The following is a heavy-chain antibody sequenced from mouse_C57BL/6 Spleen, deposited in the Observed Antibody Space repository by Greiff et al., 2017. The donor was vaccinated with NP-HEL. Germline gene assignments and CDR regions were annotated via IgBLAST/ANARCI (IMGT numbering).Heavy chain of an antibody. CDR2: IWWDDDK. V-gene: IGHV8-8*01. Sequence: QVTLNVCGPGILQPSQTLSLTCSFSGFSLRTFGMGVGWFRQPSGKGLEWLAHIWWDDDKYYNPALKSRLTISKDTSKNQVFLKIANVDTADTATYYCARKDYGYYFDYWGQGTTLTVSS. D-gene: IGHD1-1*01. CDR3: ARKDYGYYFDY. CDR1: GFSLRTFGMG. J-gene: IGHJ2*01.